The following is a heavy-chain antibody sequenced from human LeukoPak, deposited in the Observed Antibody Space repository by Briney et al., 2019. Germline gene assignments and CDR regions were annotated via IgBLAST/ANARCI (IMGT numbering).Heavy chain of an antibody. CDR2: INHSGST. CDR1: GGSFSGYY. J-gene: IGHJ4*02. CDR3: ARGGGSLRYYYFDY. D-gene: IGHD1-26*01. Sequence: SETLSLTCAVHGGSFSGYYWSWIRQPPGKGLEWIGEINHSGSTNYNPSLKSRVTISVDTSKNQFSLKLSSVTAADTAVYYCARGGGSLRYYYFDYWGQGTLVTVSS. V-gene: IGHV4-34*01.